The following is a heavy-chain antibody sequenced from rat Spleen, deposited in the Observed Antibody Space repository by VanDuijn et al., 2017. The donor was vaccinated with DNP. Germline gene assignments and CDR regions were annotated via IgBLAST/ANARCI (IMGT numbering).Heavy chain of an antibody. Sequence: EVQLVESGGGLVQPGRSLKLSCAASGFTFSDYYMTWVRQAPTKGLEWVAYINYDGGSANYGDSVKGRFTISRDDAKNTQYLQMDSLRSEDTATYYCARHEEYSSYVYGFAYWGRGTLVTVSS. J-gene: IGHJ3*01. CDR3: ARHEEYSSYVYGFAY. CDR1: GFTFSDYY. V-gene: IGHV5-22*01. D-gene: IGHD1-2*01. CDR2: INYDGGSA.